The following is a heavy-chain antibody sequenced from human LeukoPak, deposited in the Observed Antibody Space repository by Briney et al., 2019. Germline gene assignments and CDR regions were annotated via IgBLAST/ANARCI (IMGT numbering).Heavy chain of an antibody. CDR3: ARHITVSYDMDV. CDR1: GFTFSSYS. CDR2: ISCRSIHI. V-gene: IGHV3-21*01. Sequence: GGSLRLSCAASGFTFSSYSMNGVRQAPGKGLEGVSSISCRSIHIYYADSVKGRFTISRANATNSLYLQMNSLRAEDTAVYYCARHITVSYDMDVWGQGTTVTVSS. J-gene: IGHJ6*02. D-gene: IGHD3-3*01.